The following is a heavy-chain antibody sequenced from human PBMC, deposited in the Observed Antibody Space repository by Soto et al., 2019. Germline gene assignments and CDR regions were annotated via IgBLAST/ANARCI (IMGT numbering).Heavy chain of an antibody. CDR1: GGSISSYY. CDR2: IYYSGST. V-gene: IGHV4-59*01. CDR3: ARGIYYYYYMDV. Sequence: SETLSLTCTVSGGSISSYYWSWIRQPPGKGLEWIGYIYYSGSTNYNPSLKSRVAISVDTSKNQFSLKLSSVTAADTAVYYCARGIYYYYYMDVWGKGTTVTVSS. J-gene: IGHJ6*03.